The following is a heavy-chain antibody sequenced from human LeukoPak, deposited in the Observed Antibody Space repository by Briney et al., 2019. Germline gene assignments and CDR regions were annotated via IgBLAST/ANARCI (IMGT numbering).Heavy chain of an antibody. CDR2: ISYDGSNK. Sequence: GGSLRLSCAASGFTFSSYAMHWVRQAPGKGLEWVAVISYDGSNKYYADSVKGRFTISRDNSKNTLYLQMNSLRAEDTAVYYCARDGSGFAPWGQGTLVTVSS. D-gene: IGHD3-22*01. J-gene: IGHJ4*02. CDR3: ARDGSGFAP. CDR1: GFTFSSYA. V-gene: IGHV3-30-3*01.